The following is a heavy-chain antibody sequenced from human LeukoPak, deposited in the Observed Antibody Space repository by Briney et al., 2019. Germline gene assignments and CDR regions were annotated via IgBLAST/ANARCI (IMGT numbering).Heavy chain of an antibody. CDR1: GYTFTSYG. CDR2: ISAYNGNT. V-gene: IGHV1-18*01. J-gene: IGHJ3*02. D-gene: IGHD2-21*02. CDR3: ARVHIVVVTAIPTDPNAFDI. Sequence: ASVKVSCKASGYTFTSYGISWVRQAPGQGLEWMGWISAYNGNTNYAQKLQGRVTMTTDTSASTAYMELRSLRSDDTAVYYCARVHIVVVTAIPTDPNAFDIWGQGTMVTVSS.